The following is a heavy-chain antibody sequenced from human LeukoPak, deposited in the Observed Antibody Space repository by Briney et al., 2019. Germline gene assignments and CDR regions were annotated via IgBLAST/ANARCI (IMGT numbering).Heavy chain of an antibody. CDR3: ARVRVTIFGVVIYYYGMDV. CDR1: GGSVSSGSYY. V-gene: IGHV4-61*01. D-gene: IGHD3-3*01. CDR2: IYYSGST. J-gene: IGHJ6*02. Sequence: PSETLSLTCTVSGGSVSSGSYYWSWIRQPPGKGLEWIVYIYYSGSTNYNPSLKSRVTISVDTSKNQFSLKLSSVTAADTAVYYCARVRVTIFGVVIYYYGMDVWGQGTTVTVSS.